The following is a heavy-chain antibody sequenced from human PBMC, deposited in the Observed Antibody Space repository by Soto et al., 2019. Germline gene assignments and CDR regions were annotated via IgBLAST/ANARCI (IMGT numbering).Heavy chain of an antibody. Sequence: HPGGSLRLSCAASGFTFSNDAMSWVRQAPGKGLEWVSVISGSGGTTYYADSVKGRFTVSRDNSKNTLYLQMNSLRAEDTAVYYCAKDRLPYYYGMDLWGQGTTVTVSS. CDR1: GFTFSNDA. D-gene: IGHD2-15*01. CDR2: ISGSGGTT. CDR3: AKDRLPYYYGMDL. J-gene: IGHJ6*02. V-gene: IGHV3-23*01.